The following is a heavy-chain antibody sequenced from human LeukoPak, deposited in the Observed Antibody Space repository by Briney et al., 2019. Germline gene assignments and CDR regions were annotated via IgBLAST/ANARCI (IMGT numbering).Heavy chain of an antibody. CDR2: IYPGDFDT. Sequence: GESLKISCKGSGYSFTSYWIAWVRQMPGEGLEWMGIIYPGDFDTRYSPSFQGQATISADKSISTDYLQWSSRKASDTAVYYCARRAGTTGYFDYWGQGSLVTVSS. CDR1: GYSFTSYW. J-gene: IGHJ4*02. CDR3: ARRAGTTGYFDY. V-gene: IGHV5-51*01. D-gene: IGHD3-10*01.